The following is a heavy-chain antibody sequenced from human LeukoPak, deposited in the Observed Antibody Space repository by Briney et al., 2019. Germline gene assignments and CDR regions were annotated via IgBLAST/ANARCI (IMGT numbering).Heavy chain of an antibody. J-gene: IGHJ4*02. V-gene: IGHV3-30*18. CDR1: GFTFSSYG. Sequence: GGSLILSCAASGFTFSSYGMHWVRQAPGKGLEWVAVISYDGSNKYYADSVKGRFTISRDNSKNTLYLQMNSLRAEDTAVYYCAKDIEYSSSSSFDYWGQGTLVTVSS. D-gene: IGHD6-6*01. CDR3: AKDIEYSSSSSFDY. CDR2: ISYDGSNK.